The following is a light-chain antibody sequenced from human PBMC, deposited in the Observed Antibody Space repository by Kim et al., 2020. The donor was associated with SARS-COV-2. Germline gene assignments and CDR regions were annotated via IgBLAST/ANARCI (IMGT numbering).Light chain of an antibody. V-gene: IGLV2-14*01. J-gene: IGLJ1*01. CDR1: SSDIGAYNY. Sequence: QSVLTQPASVSGSPGQSITISCTGTSSDIGAYNYVSWYQQHPGKAPKLVICAVSEWPSGVSNRFSGSKSGNTASLTISGLQAEDEADYYCSSYTTRNTYVFGTGTKVTVL. CDR2: AVS. CDR3: SSYTTRNTYV.